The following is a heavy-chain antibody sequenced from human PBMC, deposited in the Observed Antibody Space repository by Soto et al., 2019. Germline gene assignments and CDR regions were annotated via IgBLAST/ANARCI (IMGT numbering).Heavy chain of an antibody. D-gene: IGHD2-15*01. CDR3: VRGRYCSGGSCYGMDV. CDR2: IVTAGDP. Sequence: GGSMRLSCADSGFTFSSYDMHWVRQATGKGLEWVSAIVTAGDPYYPGSVKGRFTISRENAKNFLYLQMLSMRAGDTAVYYCVRGRYCSGGSCYGMDVWGQGTTANIS. J-gene: IGHJ6*02. CDR1: GFTFSSYD. V-gene: IGHV3-13*05.